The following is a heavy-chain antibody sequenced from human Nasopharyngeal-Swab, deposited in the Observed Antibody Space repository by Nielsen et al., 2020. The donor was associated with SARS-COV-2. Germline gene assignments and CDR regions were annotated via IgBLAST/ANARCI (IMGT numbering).Heavy chain of an antibody. CDR3: ARGDYDFWSGWVSAFDI. D-gene: IGHD3-3*01. Sequence: ASVKVSCKASGYTFTSYAMNWVRQAPGQGLEWMGWINTNTGNPTYAQGFTGRFVFSLDTSVSTAYLQISSLKAEDTAVYYCARGDYDFWSGWVSAFDIWGRGTMVTVSS. CDR2: INTNTGNP. V-gene: IGHV7-4-1*02. J-gene: IGHJ3*02. CDR1: GYTFTSYA.